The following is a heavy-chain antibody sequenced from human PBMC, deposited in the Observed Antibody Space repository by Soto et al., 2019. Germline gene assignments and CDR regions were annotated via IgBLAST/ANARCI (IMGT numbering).Heavy chain of an antibody. CDR2: ISAYNGNT. Sequence: QVQLLQSGAEVKKPGASVKVSCKASGYSFTSYGISWVRQAPGQGREWMGWISAYNGNTNYAQKLQGRVTMTTDTSTSTVYMELRSLRSDDTAVYYCAKDKWFGESDVWGQGTTVTVSS. CDR3: AKDKWFGESDV. V-gene: IGHV1-18*01. CDR1: GYSFTSYG. D-gene: IGHD3-10*01. J-gene: IGHJ6*02.